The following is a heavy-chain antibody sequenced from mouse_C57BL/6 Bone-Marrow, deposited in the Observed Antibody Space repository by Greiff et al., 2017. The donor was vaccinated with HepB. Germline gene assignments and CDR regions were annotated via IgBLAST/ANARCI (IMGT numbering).Heavy chain of an antibody. CDR3: ARGYGSSYWYFDV. J-gene: IGHJ1*03. Sequence: VKLMESGAELARPGASVKLSCKASGYTFTSYGISWVKQRTGQGLEWIGEIYPRSGNTYYNEKFKGKATLTADKSSSTAYMELRSLTSEDSAVYFCARGYGSSYWYFDVWGTGTTVTVSS. CDR1: GYTFTSYG. V-gene: IGHV1-81*01. CDR2: IYPRSGNT. D-gene: IGHD1-1*01.